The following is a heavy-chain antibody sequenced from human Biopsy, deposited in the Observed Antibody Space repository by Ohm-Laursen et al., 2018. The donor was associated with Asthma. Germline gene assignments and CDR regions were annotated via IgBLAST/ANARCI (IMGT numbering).Heavy chain of an antibody. CDR3: ARGYSGSDRIVYYYSGLEV. Sequence: SSVKVSCKASGDSFSNYAISWVRQAPGQGLEWMGGLIPVLGTPDHAQMFEGRVTITADESTSTAYMEPSSVSSEDTAVYYCARGYSGSDRIVYYYSGLEVWGQGTTVTVSS. J-gene: IGHJ6*02. D-gene: IGHD5-12*01. V-gene: IGHV1-69*01. CDR2: LIPVLGTP. CDR1: GDSFSNYA.